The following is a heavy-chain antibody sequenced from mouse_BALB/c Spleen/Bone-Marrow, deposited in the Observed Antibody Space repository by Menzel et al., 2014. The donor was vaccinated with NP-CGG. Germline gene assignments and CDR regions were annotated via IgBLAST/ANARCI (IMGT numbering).Heavy chain of an antibody. J-gene: IGHJ4*01. V-gene: IGHV14-4*02. CDR1: GFNIKDYY. CDR2: IDPENGDT. CDR3: NGNYYAMDY. D-gene: IGHD2-1*01. Sequence: VQLQQSGAELVRSGASVKLSCTASGFNIKDYYMHWVKQRPKQGLEWIGWIDPENGDTEYAPKFQGKATMTADTSSNTAYLQLSSLTSEDTAVYYCNGNYYAMDYWSQGTSVTVSS.